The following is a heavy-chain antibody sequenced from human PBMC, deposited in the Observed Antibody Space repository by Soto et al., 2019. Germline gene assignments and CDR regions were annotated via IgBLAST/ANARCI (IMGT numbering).Heavy chain of an antibody. CDR1: GPIFSSYG. Sequence: EVQLVESGGGLVKPGGSLRLSCVASGPIFSSYGMNWLRQAPGKGLEWVSSIDSSGRYIYYADSLQGRFTISRDNAQNSMYLQMNSLRVEDTARYFCARDESAGSSTSDWGQGTLVTVSS. CDR2: IDSSGRYI. V-gene: IGHV3-21*01. J-gene: IGHJ4*02. D-gene: IGHD2-2*01. CDR3: ARDESAGSSTSD.